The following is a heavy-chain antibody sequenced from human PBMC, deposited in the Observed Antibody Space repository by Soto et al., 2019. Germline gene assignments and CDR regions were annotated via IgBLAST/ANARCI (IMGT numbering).Heavy chain of an antibody. V-gene: IGHV3-23*01. CDR2: ISGSGGST. J-gene: IGHJ4*02. Sequence: EVQLLESGGGLVQPGGSLRLSCAASGFTFSSYAMSWVRQAPGKGLERVSVISGSGGSTYYADSVKGRFTISRDNSKNTLYLQMNSLRAEDSAVYYCAKRGSGSQFDYWGQGTLVTVSS. CDR3: AKRGSGSQFDY. D-gene: IGHD1-26*01. CDR1: GFTFSSYA.